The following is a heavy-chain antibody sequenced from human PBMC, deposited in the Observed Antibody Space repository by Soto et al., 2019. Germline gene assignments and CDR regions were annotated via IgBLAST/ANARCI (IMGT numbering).Heavy chain of an antibody. CDR3: VRAVAHTAMVYPWFGT. V-gene: IGHV4-31*03. CDR1: GASVSTGAYY. Sequence: LSLTCTVPGASVSTGAYYWGWVRQRPGRGLEWIGYVYESGYTYYNMSLKSRLTISLDRSNNQFFLGFTTVTAADTAVYYCVRAVAHTAMVYPWFGTWGQGTLVTVSS. CDR2: VYESGYT. D-gene: IGHD5-18*01. J-gene: IGHJ5*02.